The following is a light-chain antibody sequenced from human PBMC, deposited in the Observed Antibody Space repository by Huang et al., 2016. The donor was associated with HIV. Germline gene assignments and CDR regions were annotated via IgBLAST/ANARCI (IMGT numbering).Light chain of an antibody. CDR2: SAS. J-gene: IGKJ2*01. V-gene: IGKV1-39*01. Sequence: DIQMTQSPSSLSTFVGDRVTITCRASQNINTFLHWYQEKPGKAHRLLIYSASSLEHGVPSMFSGSASGTDFTLTVSSVQPDDSATYYCQQTYRTPYTFGQGTKLDI. CDR1: QNINTF. CDR3: QQTYRTPYT.